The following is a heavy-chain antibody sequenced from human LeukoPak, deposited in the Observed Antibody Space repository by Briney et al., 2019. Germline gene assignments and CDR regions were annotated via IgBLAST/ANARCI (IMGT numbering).Heavy chain of an antibody. D-gene: IGHD2-15*01. CDR3: ARIYCSGGSCYYFDY. CDR1: GGSFSGYY. V-gene: IGHV4-59*10. J-gene: IGHJ4*02. CDR2: IYSSGST. Sequence: PSETLSLTCAVYGGSFSGYYWSWIRQPAGKGLEWVGRIYSSGSTNYNPSLKSRVTMSVDTSKNQFSLKLSSVTAADTAVYYCARIYCSGGSCYYFDYWGQGTLVTVSS.